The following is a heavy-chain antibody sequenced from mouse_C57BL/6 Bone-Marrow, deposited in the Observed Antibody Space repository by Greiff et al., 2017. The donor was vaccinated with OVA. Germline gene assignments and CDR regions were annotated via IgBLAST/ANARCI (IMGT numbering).Heavy chain of an antibody. J-gene: IGHJ4*01. V-gene: IGHV1-72*01. Sequence: QVQLQQSGAELVKPGASVKLSCKASGYTFTSYWMHWVKQRPGRGLEWIGRIDPNSGGTKYNEKFKSKATLTVDKPSSTAYMQLSSLTSEDSAVYDCARSGVVATDYAMDYWGQGTSVTVSS. CDR2: IDPNSGGT. CDR1: GYTFTSYW. D-gene: IGHD1-1*01. CDR3: ARSGVVATDYAMDY.